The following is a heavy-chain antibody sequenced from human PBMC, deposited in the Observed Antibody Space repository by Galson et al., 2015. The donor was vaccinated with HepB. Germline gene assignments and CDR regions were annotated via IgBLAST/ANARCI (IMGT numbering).Heavy chain of an antibody. Sequence: SVKVSCKASGYTFTNYGISWVRQAPGQGLEWMAWISAYNGVTKYALNFQGRVTVTTDTSTSTAYMEVRSLRSDDTAVYYCARWRDVVLPAAGGSRDWHYYMDVWGEGTTVTVSS. J-gene: IGHJ6*03. CDR3: ARWRDVVLPAAGGSRDWHYYMDV. V-gene: IGHV1-18*01. D-gene: IGHD6-13*01. CDR2: ISAYNGVT. CDR1: GYTFTNYG.